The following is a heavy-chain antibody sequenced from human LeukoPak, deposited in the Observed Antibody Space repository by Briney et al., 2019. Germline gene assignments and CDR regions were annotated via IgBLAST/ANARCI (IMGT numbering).Heavy chain of an antibody. Sequence: PGGSLRLSCAASGVTLSTYAMSWARQAPGKGLEWVSGISSSGSGGSTYYADSVKGRFTISRDNSKNTLYLQMNSLRAEDTAVYYCAKDVRNYDFWSGYPNWFDPWGQGTLVTVSS. CDR1: GVTLSTYA. CDR3: AKDVRNYDFWSGYPNWFDP. D-gene: IGHD3-3*01. CDR2: ISSSGSGGST. V-gene: IGHV3-23*01. J-gene: IGHJ5*02.